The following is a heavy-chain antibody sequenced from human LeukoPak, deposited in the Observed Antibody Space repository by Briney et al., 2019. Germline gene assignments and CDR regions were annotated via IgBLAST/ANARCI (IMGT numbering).Heavy chain of an antibody. D-gene: IGHD6-13*01. Sequence: ASVKVSCKASGYTFTGYYMHWVRQAPGQGLEWMRWINPNSVGTNYAQKFQGRVTMTRDTSISTAYMELSRLRSDDTAVYYCARDAPYSSSRNWFDPWGQGTLVTVSS. CDR1: GYTFTGYY. V-gene: IGHV1-2*02. J-gene: IGHJ5*02. CDR2: INPNSVGT. CDR3: ARDAPYSSSRNWFDP.